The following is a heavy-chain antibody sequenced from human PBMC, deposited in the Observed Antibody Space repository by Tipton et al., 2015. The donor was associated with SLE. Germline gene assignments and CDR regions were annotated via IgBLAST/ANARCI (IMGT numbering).Heavy chain of an antibody. CDR3: ARLAARPTEYFQH. J-gene: IGHJ1*01. D-gene: IGHD6-6*01. CDR1: GGSISSYY. V-gene: IGHV4-34*01. Sequence: TLSLTCTVSGGSISSYYWSWIRQPPGKGLEWIGEINHSGSTNYNPSLKSRVTISVDTSKNQFSRKLSSVTAADTAVYYCARLAARPTEYFQHWGQGTLVTVSS. CDR2: INHSGST.